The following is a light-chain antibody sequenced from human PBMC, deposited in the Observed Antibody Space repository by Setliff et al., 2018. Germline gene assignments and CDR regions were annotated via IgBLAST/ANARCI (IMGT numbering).Light chain of an antibody. Sequence: SALAQPASVSGSPGQSITTSCSGTSSDVGSYDLVSWYQQHPGKAPKLIIYAVSDRPSGVSNRFSGSKSGNTASLTISGLQTEDEADYYCNAYTSGSTYVFGTGTKVTVL. J-gene: IGLJ1*01. CDR3: NAYTSGSTYV. CDR1: SSDVGSYDL. CDR2: AVS. V-gene: IGLV2-14*03.